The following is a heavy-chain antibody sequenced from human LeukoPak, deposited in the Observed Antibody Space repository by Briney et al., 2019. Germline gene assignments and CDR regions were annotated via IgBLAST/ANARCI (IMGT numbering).Heavy chain of an antibody. CDR2: INSDGSST. D-gene: IGHD3-22*01. Sequence: GGSLRLSCAASGFTFSTYAMSWVRQAPGKGLVWVSRINSDGSSTSYADSVKGRFTISRDNAKNTLYLQMNSLRAEDTAVYYCAREELMIVVAPDYWGQGTLVTVSS. J-gene: IGHJ4*02. CDR1: GFTFSTYA. CDR3: AREELMIVVAPDY. V-gene: IGHV3-74*01.